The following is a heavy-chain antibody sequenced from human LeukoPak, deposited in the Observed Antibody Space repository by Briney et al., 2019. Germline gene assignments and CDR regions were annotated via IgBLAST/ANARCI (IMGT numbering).Heavy chain of an antibody. CDR1: GFTSDDYA. V-gene: IGHV3-9*02. J-gene: IGHJ6*02. CDR2: ISWNSGSI. Sequence: GRSLRLSCAASGFTSDDYAMHWVRQAPGKGLEWVSGISWNSGSIGYADSVKGRFTISRDNAKNSLYLQMNSLRAEDTALYYCAKDFQGYCSGGSCYGMDVWGQGTTVTVSS. CDR3: AKDFQGYCSGGSCYGMDV. D-gene: IGHD2-15*01.